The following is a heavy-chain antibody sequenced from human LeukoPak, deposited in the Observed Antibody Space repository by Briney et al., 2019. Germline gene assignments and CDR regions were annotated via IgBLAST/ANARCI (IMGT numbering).Heavy chain of an antibody. CDR1: GGSISSSSYY. V-gene: IGHV4-39*01. J-gene: IGHJ4*02. CDR2: IYYSGST. D-gene: IGHD5-12*01. Sequence: SQTLSLTCTVSGGSISSSSYYWGWIRQPPGKGLEWIGSIYYSGSTYYNPSLKSRVTISVDTSKNQFSLKLSSVTAADTAVYYCARRGGGYDSPTDYWGQGTLVTVSS. CDR3: ARRGGGYDSPTDY.